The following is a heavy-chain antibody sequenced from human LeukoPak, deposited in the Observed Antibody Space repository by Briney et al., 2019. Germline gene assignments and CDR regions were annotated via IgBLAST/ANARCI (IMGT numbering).Heavy chain of an antibody. CDR1: GFTFSSYA. CDR3: AKESSSCGSGCYSLLDH. J-gene: IGHJ4*02. CDR2: IFGSGGST. D-gene: IGHD2-21*02. Sequence: GGTLRLSCAASGFTFSSYAMYWVRQAPGKGLEWVSGIFGSGGSTHYADSVKGRFTISRDNSKNTVYLQMNGLRAEDTAVYYCAKESSSCGSGCYSLLDHWGQGTLVTVSS. V-gene: IGHV3-23*01.